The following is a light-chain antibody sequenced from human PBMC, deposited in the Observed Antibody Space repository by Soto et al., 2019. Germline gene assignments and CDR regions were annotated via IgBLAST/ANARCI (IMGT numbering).Light chain of an antibody. Sequence: DIQMTQYPSSLSASVGDRVTITCRASQGIGNSLAWYQQKPGQVPKLLIYAASTLQSGVPSRFSGSGSGTDFTLTISSLQPEDVATYYCQKYNGDPYTLGPGTKVDVK. CDR2: AAS. CDR3: QKYNGDPYT. J-gene: IGKJ3*01. V-gene: IGKV1-27*01. CDR1: QGIGNS.